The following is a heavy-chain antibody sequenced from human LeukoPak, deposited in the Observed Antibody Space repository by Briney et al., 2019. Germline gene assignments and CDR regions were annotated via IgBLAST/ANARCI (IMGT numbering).Heavy chain of an antibody. D-gene: IGHD1-1*01. CDR1: GGSFSGYY. V-gene: IGHV4-34*01. J-gene: IGHJ6*02. CDR3: ARGVQVGDGMDV. Sequence: SETLSLTCAVYGGSFSGYYWSWIRQPPGKGLEWIGEINHSGSINYNPSLKSRVTISVDTSKNQFSLKLSSVTAADTAVYYCARGVQVGDGMDVWGQGTTVTVSS. CDR2: INHSGSI.